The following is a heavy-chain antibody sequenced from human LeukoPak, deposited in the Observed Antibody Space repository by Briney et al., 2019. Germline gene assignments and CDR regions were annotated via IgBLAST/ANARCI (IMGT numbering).Heavy chain of an antibody. V-gene: IGHV4-34*01. CDR1: GGSFSGYY. J-gene: IGHJ4*02. CDR3: HLSARYGVVAATIVRDFDY. CDR2: INHSGST. Sequence: SETLSLTCAVYGGSFSGYYWSWIRQPPGKGLEWIGEINHSGSTNYNPSLKSRVTISVDTSKNQFSLKLSSVTAADTAVYYCHLSARYGVVAATIVRDFDYWGQGTLVTVSS. D-gene: IGHD2-15*01.